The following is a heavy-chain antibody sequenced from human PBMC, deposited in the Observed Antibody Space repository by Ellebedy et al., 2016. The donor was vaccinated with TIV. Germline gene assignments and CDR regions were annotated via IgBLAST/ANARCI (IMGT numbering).Heavy chain of an antibody. V-gene: IGHV3-48*02. CDR3: VRDGRPGYCDS. Sequence: PGGSLTLSCVASGFTIRNAWMTWVRQAPGTGLEWISYIHVSSTPIYYADSVKGRFTVSRDNVRNSLYLQMHSLRDDDRAVYYCVRDGRPGYCDSWGQGTLVTVSS. J-gene: IGHJ4*02. CDR1: GFTIRNAW. CDR2: IHVSSTPI. D-gene: IGHD1-1*01.